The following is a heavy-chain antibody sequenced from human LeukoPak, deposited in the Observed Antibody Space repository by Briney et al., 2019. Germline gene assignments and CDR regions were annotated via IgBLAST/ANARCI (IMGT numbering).Heavy chain of an antibody. CDR2: IYYSGST. Sequence: SETLSLTCTVSGGSISSSSYYWGWIRQPPGKGLEWIGSIYYSGSTYYNPSLKSRVTISVDTSKNQFSLKLSSVTAADTAVYYCARPSGPYYYDSSGYKLTGAFDIWGQGTMVTVSS. J-gene: IGHJ3*02. V-gene: IGHV4-39*07. D-gene: IGHD3-22*01. CDR1: GGSISSSSYY. CDR3: ARPSGPYYYDSSGYKLTGAFDI.